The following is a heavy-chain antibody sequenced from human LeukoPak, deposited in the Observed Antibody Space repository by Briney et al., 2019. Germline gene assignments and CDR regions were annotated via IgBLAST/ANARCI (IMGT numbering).Heavy chain of an antibody. CDR1: GGSISSGDSY. V-gene: IGHV4-30-4*08. CDR3: AREYCTNGVCPQGYFDY. CDR2: IYYIGST. D-gene: IGHD2-8*01. J-gene: IGHJ4*02. Sequence: PSETLSLTCTVSGGSISSGDSYWSWIRQPPGKGLEWIGYIYYIGSTYYNSSLKSRVTISVDTSKNQFSLKLSSVTAADTAVYYCAREYCTNGVCPQGYFDYWGQGTLVTVSS.